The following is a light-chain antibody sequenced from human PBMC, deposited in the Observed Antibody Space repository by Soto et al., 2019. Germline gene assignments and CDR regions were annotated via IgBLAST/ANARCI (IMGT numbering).Light chain of an antibody. V-gene: IGKV3-11*01. CDR2: DAS. Sequence: EIVLTQSPATLSLSPGERATLSCRASQSASSYLAWYQQKPGQAPRLLIYDASNRATGIPARFSGSGSGTDFTLTISSLEPEDFAVYYYQQRSNWLTFGGGTKVEIK. J-gene: IGKJ4*01. CDR3: QQRSNWLT. CDR1: QSASSY.